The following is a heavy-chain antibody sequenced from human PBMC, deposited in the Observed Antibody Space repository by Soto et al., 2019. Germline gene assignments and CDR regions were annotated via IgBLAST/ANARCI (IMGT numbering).Heavy chain of an antibody. CDR2: ISGSGGST. Sequence: GGSLRLSCAASGFTFSSYAMGWVRQAPGKGLEWVSAISGSGGSTYYADSVKGRFTISRDNSKNTLYLQMNSLRAEDTAVYYCAGTPNYYDSSGYNYYYYGMDVWGQGTTVTGSS. CDR3: AGTPNYYDSSGYNYYYYGMDV. V-gene: IGHV3-23*01. J-gene: IGHJ6*02. CDR1: GFTFSSYA. D-gene: IGHD3-22*01.